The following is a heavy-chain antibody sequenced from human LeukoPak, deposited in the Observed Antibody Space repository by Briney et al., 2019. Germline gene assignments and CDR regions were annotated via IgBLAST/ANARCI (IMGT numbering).Heavy chain of an antibody. CDR2: NNSNGGST. V-gene: IGHV3-64*01. D-gene: IGHD5-18*01. CDR1: GFTFSSYG. Sequence: GGSLRLSCAASGFTFSSYGMHWVRQAPGKGLEYVSDNNSNGGSTYYANSVKGRFTISRDNSRSTLYLQMGSLRAEDMAVYYCAREGSYGDSDYWGQGTLVTVSS. J-gene: IGHJ4*02. CDR3: AREGSYGDSDY.